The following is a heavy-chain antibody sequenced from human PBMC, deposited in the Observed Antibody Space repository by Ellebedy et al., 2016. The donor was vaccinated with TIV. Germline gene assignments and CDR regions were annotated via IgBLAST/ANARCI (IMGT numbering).Heavy chain of an antibody. J-gene: IGHJ4*02. CDR3: AKDRSATALVTHFDY. Sequence: PGGSLRLSCAASGFTFSDYSMNWVRQAPGKGLEWVSSISSSGNYRYHGDSVKGRFTISRDNSKNSLYLQMNSLRTEDSALYYCAKDRSATALVTHFDYWGQGTLVTVSS. CDR2: ISSSGNYR. D-gene: IGHD5-18*01. CDR1: GFTFSDYS. V-gene: IGHV3-21*04.